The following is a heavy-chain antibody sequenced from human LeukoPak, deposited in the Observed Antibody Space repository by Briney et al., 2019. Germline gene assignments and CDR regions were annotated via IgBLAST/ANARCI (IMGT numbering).Heavy chain of an antibody. CDR3: ARLWGARIAAGYFDY. Sequence: GGSLRLSCAASGFTFSSYWMSWVRQAPGKGLEWVANIKQDGSEKYYVDSVKGRFTISRDNAKNSLYLQMNSLRAEDTAVYYCARLWGARIAAGYFDYWGQGTLVTVSS. CDR1: GFTFSSYW. CDR2: IKQDGSEK. J-gene: IGHJ4*02. V-gene: IGHV3-7*01. D-gene: IGHD6-13*01.